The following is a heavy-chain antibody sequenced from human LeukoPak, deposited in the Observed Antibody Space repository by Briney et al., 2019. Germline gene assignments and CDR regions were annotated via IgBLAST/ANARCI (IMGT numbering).Heavy chain of an antibody. V-gene: IGHV3-74*01. CDR3: ARDRHDSSGYYYSY. Sequence: GGSLRLSCAASGFTFSSYWMHWVRQAPGKGLVWVSRINSDGSSTSYADSVKGRFTISRDNAKNTLYLQTNSLRAEDTAVYYCARDRHDSSGYYYSYWGQGTLVTVSS. D-gene: IGHD3-22*01. J-gene: IGHJ4*02. CDR2: INSDGSST. CDR1: GFTFSSYW.